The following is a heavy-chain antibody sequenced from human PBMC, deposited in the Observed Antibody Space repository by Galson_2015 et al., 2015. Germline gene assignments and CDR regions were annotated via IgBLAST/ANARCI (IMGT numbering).Heavy chain of an antibody. D-gene: IGHD6-13*01. V-gene: IGHV3-33*01. CDR3: ARDEMMSAAGTHY. Sequence: SLRLSCAASGFTFSSYGMHWVRQAPGKGLEWVAVIWYDGSNKYYTDSVKGRFTISRDNSKKTLYLQMNSLRAEDTAVYYCARDEMMSAAGTHYWGQGTLVTVSS. CDR1: GFTFSSYG. J-gene: IGHJ4*02. CDR2: IWYDGSNK.